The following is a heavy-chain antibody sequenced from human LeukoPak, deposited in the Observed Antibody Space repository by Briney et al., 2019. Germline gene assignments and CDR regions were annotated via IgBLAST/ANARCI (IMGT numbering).Heavy chain of an antibody. J-gene: IGHJ3*02. Sequence: GRSLRLSCAASGFTFDDYALHWVRQAPGKGLEWVSGISWNSGSIGYADSVKGRFTISRDNAKNSLYLQMNSLRAGDTALYYCAKDRSFPGAFDIWGQGTMVTVSS. CDR3: AKDRSFPGAFDI. V-gene: IGHV3-9*01. CDR1: GFTFDDYA. CDR2: ISWNSGSI. D-gene: IGHD1-14*01.